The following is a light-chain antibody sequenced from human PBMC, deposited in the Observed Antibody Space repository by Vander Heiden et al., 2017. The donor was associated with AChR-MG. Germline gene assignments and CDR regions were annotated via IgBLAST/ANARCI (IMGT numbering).Light chain of an antibody. CDR3: AAWDDSLSGVV. J-gene: IGLJ2*01. CDR2: RNN. V-gene: IGLV1-47*01. Sequence: QSVLTQPPSASGTPGQRVTISCSGSSSNIGSNYVYWYQQLPGTAPKLLIYRNNQRPSGVPDRFSGSKSSTSASLAISRLRSEDEADYYCAAWDDSLSGVVFGGGTKLTVL. CDR1: SSNIGSNY.